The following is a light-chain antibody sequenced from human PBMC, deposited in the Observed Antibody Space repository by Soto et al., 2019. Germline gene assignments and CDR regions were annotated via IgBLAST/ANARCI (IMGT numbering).Light chain of an antibody. CDR1: SSDVGAYNY. CDR2: SNN. V-gene: IGLV1-47*02. J-gene: IGLJ2*01. Sequence: QSALTQPASVSGSPGQSITISCTGTSSDVGAYNYVSWYQQLPGTAPKLLIYSNNQRPSGVPDRFSGSKSGTSASLAISGLRSEDEADYYCAAWDDSLRGPVFGGGTKLTVL. CDR3: AAWDDSLRGPV.